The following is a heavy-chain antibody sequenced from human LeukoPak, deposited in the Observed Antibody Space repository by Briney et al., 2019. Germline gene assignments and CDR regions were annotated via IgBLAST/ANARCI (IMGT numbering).Heavy chain of an antibody. V-gene: IGHV3-7*01. CDR2: IKQDGSEK. Sequence: GGSLRLSCAASGFTFSSYWMSWVRQAPGKGLEWVANIKQDGSEKYYVDSVKGRFTISRDNAKKSVYLQMNSLRVEDTTVYYCARGVAGTNYFDYWGQGTLVTVSS. J-gene: IGHJ4*02. D-gene: IGHD6-19*01. CDR3: ARGVAGTNYFDY. CDR1: GFTFSSYW.